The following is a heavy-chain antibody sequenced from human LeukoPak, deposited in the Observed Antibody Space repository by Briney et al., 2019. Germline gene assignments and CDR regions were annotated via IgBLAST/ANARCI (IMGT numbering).Heavy chain of an antibody. V-gene: IGHV3-23*01. CDR3: AKYLGSGTSFDD. D-gene: IGHD3-10*01. CDR2: ISGSGGST. Sequence: PGGSLRLSCAASGFTFSSFAMTWVRQAPGKGLEWVSSISGSGGSTYHADSVQGRFTISRDNSKNTLYLQMNSLRAEDTAVYYCAKYLGSGTSFDDWGQGTLVTVSS. J-gene: IGHJ4*02. CDR1: GFTFSSFA.